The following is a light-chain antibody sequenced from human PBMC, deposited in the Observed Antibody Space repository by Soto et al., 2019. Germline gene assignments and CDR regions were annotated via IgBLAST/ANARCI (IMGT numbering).Light chain of an antibody. Sequence: DIQMTQSPSSLSASVGDRVIITCQASQHISNYLNWCQQKPGKAPKLLIYDASNLETGVPSRFSGSGFGTDFTFTISSLQPEDIATYYCQQYDSLLAFGGGTKVEIK. J-gene: IGKJ4*01. CDR1: QHISNY. CDR2: DAS. V-gene: IGKV1-33*01. CDR3: QQYDSLLA.